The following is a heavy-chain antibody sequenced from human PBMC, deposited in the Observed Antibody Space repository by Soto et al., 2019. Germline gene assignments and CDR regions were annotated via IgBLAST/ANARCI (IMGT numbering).Heavy chain of an antibody. CDR2: ISSSSSYI. Sequence: PGESLKISCAASGFTFSSYSMNWVRQAPGKGLEWVSSISSSSSYIYYADSVKGRFTISRDNAKNSLYLQMNSLRAEDTAVYYCAREPGSIQLWPISDYWGQGTLVTVSS. CDR1: GFTFSSYS. CDR3: AREPGSIQLWPISDY. J-gene: IGHJ4*02. D-gene: IGHD5-18*01. V-gene: IGHV3-21*01.